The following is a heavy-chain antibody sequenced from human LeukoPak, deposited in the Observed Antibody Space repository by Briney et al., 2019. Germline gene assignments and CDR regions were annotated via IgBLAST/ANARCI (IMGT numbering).Heavy chain of an antibody. D-gene: IGHD3-10*02. V-gene: IGHV3-74*01. J-gene: IGHJ4*02. Sequence: PGGSLRLSCAASGFTFTTYWMHWVRQVPGKGLVWVARINTDGRVTTYADSVKGRFTVSRDNAENTLYLQMNDLRPEDTAMYYCIRETHVGLHLEYWGQGTLATVTS. CDR2: INTDGRVT. CDR1: GFTFTTYW. CDR3: IRETHVGLHLEY.